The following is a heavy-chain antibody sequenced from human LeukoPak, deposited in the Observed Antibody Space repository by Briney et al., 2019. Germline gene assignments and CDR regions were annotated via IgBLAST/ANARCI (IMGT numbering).Heavy chain of an antibody. CDR3: ARDQRDIVAAIGGPGY. CDR1: GFTFSSYA. J-gene: IGHJ4*02. D-gene: IGHD5-12*01. Sequence: GGSLRLSCVASGFTFSSYAMHWVRQAPGKGLEWVAVIWYDGSNKYYAETVKGRFTISRDNSKNTVYLQMNSLRAEDTAVYYCARDQRDIVAAIGGPGYWGQGTLVTVSS. V-gene: IGHV3-33*01. CDR2: IWYDGSNK.